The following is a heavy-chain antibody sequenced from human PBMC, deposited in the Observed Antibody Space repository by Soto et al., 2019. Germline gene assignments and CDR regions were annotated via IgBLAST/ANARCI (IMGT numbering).Heavy chain of an antibody. CDR3: ARGNYGMDV. J-gene: IGHJ6*02. CDR1: GFTFSSYW. Sequence: PGGSLRLSCAASGFTFSSYWMHWVRQAPGKGLVWVSRIKSDGSSTNYADSVKGRFTSSRDNAKNTLYLQLNSLRVEDTAVYYCARGNYGMDVWGQGTTVTVSS. CDR2: IKSDGSST. V-gene: IGHV3-74*01.